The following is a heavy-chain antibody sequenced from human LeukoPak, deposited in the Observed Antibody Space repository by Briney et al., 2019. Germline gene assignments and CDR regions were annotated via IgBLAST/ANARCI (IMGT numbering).Heavy chain of an antibody. V-gene: IGHV3-7*01. CDR1: EFTLGSYW. J-gene: IGHJ3*02. Sequence: GGSLRLSCTASEFTLGSYWVSWVRQTPAKGLEWMANIRQDGNIKYYVDSVRGRFSISRDNAKNSLYLQMNNLRVDDTALYYCAREIVGYDAFDIWGQGTMVTVSS. CDR2: IRQDGNIK. CDR3: AREIVGYDAFDI. D-gene: IGHD1-1*01.